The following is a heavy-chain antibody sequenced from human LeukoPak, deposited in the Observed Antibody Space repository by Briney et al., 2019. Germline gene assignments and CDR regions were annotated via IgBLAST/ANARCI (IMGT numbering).Heavy chain of an antibody. D-gene: IGHD6-19*01. Sequence: GGSLRLSCAASGFSFSTYWMSWVRQAPGKGLEWVANIKQDGSEKYYVDSVKGRFTISRDNAKNSLYLQMNSLRVEDMAVYYCARAWSYSTGWYNYWGQGTLVTVSS. CDR1: GFSFSTYW. CDR3: ARAWSYSTGWYNY. J-gene: IGHJ4*02. V-gene: IGHV3-7*04. CDR2: IKQDGSEK.